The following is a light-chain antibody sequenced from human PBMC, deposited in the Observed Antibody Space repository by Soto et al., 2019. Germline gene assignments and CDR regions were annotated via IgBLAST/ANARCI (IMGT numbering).Light chain of an antibody. V-gene: IGKV4-1*01. CDR3: QQYYTIPRT. CDR2: WAS. J-gene: IGKJ1*01. Sequence: DIVMTQSPDSLAVSLGERATINCKSSQSVLYNSKNKNYLAWYQQKPGQPPKLLIYWASTRESGVPDRFSGSGSGTDFTLTISSLQAEDVAIYYCQQYYTIPRTFGQGTKVEIK. CDR1: QSVLYNSKNKNY.